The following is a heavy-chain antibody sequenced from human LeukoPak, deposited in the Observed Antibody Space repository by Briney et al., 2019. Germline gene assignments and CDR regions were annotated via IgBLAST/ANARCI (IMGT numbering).Heavy chain of an antibody. CDR1: GSTLSELW. D-gene: IGHD6-19*01. CDR3: VGGYGWLPDY. CDR2: IKQDGREK. J-gene: IGHJ4*02. Sequence: GGSPRLSCAASGSTLSELWMNWVRQAPGKGLEWVANIKQDGREKNYVDSVKGRFTISRDNAKNSAYLQMNNLRVDDTAVYYCVGGYGWLPDYWGQGTLVTVSS. V-gene: IGHV3-7*04.